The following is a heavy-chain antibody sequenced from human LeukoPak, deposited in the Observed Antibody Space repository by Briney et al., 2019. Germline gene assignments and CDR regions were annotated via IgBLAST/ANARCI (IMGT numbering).Heavy chain of an antibody. Sequence: PGGSLRLSCAASGFTFSSYSMNWVRQAPGKGLEWVSSISSSSSYIYYADSVKGRFTISRDNAKNSLYLQMNSLRAEDTAVYYCAKDYVSYYYFDYWGQGTLVTVSS. D-gene: IGHD1-26*01. V-gene: IGHV3-21*01. J-gene: IGHJ4*02. CDR3: AKDYVSYYYFDY. CDR2: ISSSSSYI. CDR1: GFTFSSYS.